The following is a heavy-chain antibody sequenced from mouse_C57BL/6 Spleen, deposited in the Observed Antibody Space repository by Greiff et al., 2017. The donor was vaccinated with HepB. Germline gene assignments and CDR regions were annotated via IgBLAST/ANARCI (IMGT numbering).Heavy chain of an antibody. J-gene: IGHJ2*01. V-gene: IGHV5-9-1*02. CDR3: TIEGGQTATGFDY. CDR2: ISSGGGYI. Sequence: EVMLVESGEGLVKPGGSLKLSCAASGFTFSSYAMSWVRQTPEKRLEWVAYISSGGGYIYYADTVKGRFTISRDNAWNTLYLQMSSLKSEDSALYYCTIEGGQTATGFDYWGQGTTLTVSS. CDR1: GFTFSSYA.